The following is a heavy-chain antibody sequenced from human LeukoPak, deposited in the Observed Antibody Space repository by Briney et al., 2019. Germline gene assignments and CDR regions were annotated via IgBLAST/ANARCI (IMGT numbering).Heavy chain of an antibody. Sequence: GGSLRLSCAASGFTFSSYSMHWVRQAPGKGLEWVSLISWDGGSTYYADSVKGRFTISRDNSKNSLYLQMNSLRTEDTALYYCAKGGYSYAGPSNYWGQGTLVTVSS. CDR2: ISWDGGST. V-gene: IGHV3-43*01. CDR3: AKGGYSYAGPSNY. D-gene: IGHD5-18*01. CDR1: GFTFSSYS. J-gene: IGHJ4*02.